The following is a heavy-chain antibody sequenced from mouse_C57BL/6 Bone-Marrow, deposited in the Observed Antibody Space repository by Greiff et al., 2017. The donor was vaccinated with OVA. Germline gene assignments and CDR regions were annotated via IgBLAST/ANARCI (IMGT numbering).Heavy chain of an antibody. CDR2: IYPGSGST. V-gene: IGHV1-55*01. Sequence: QVQLQQPGAELVKPGASEKMSCKASGYTFTSYWITWVKQRPGQGLEWIGDIYPGSGSTNYNEKFKSKATLTVDTSSSTAYMQLSSLTSEDSAVYYCARYYDYPYYYAMDYWGQGTSVTVSS. CDR1: GYTFTSYW. CDR3: ARYYDYPYYYAMDY. J-gene: IGHJ4*01. D-gene: IGHD2-4*01.